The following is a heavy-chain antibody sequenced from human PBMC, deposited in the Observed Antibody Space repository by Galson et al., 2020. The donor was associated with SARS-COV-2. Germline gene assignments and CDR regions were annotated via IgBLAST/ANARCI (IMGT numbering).Heavy chain of an antibody. Sequence: SVKVSCKASGGTFSSYAISWVRQAPGQGLEWMGGIIPIFGTANYAQRFQGRVTITADESTSTAYMELSSLRSEDTAVYYCARDQWESYSSSWNYYYMDVWGKGTTVTVSS. CDR3: ARDQWESYSSSWNYYYMDV. J-gene: IGHJ6*03. D-gene: IGHD6-13*01. CDR1: GGTFSSYA. CDR2: IIPIFGTA. V-gene: IGHV1-69*13.